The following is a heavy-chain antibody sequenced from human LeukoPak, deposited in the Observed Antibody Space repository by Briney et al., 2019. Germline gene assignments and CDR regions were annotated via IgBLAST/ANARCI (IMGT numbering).Heavy chain of an antibody. J-gene: IGHJ4*02. D-gene: IGHD6-13*01. CDR2: IKTDGSST. CDR3: ARDFMYSITCAGC. Sequence: RGSLRLSCAASGFTFSSYWMHWVRQVPGKGLMWVSRIKTDGSSTSYADSVKGRFTISRDNAKNTLYLQMNSLRVEDTAVYYCARDFMYSITCAGCWGQGTLVTVSS. CDR1: GFTFSSYW. V-gene: IGHV3-74*01.